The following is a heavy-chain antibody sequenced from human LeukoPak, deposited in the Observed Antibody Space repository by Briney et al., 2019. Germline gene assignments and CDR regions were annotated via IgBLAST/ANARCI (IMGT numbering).Heavy chain of an antibody. V-gene: IGHV4-39*01. J-gene: IGHJ4*02. Sequence: PSETLSLTCTVSGGSISSSSYYWGWIRQPPGKGLEWIGSIYYSGSTYYNPSLKSRVTISVDTSKNQFSLKLSSVTAADTAVYYCARVRGYSYGFIPDYWGQGTLVTVSS. D-gene: IGHD5-18*01. CDR2: IYYSGST. CDR1: GGSISSSSYY. CDR3: ARVRGYSYGFIPDY.